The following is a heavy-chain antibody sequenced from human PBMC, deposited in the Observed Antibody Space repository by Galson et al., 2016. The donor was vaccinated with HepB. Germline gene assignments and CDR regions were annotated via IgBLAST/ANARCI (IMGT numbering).Heavy chain of an antibody. Sequence: SLRLSCAASGFTFSTYGMHWVRQAPGKGLEWVAVIWYDGTNKYYADSVKGRFTISRDNSKNTLYLQMNSLRAEDTAVYYCARDRSSSLDYFDYWGQGTLVTVPS. CDR3: ARDRSSSLDYFDY. V-gene: IGHV3-33*01. CDR2: IWYDGTNK. D-gene: IGHD6-6*01. J-gene: IGHJ4*02. CDR1: GFTFSTYG.